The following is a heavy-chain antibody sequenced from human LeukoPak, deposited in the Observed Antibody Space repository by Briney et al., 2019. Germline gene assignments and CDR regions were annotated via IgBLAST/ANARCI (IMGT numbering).Heavy chain of an antibody. D-gene: IGHD3/OR15-3a*01. CDR2: IYYSGST. Sequence: KPSETLSLTCTVSGGSISSSSYYWGWIRQPPGKGLEWIGSIYYSGSTNYNPSLKSRVTISVDTSKNQFSLKLSSVTAADTAVYYGARGSFTPDGSILIFFDYWGQGTLVTVSS. J-gene: IGHJ4*02. V-gene: IGHV4-39*07. CDR1: GGSISSSSYY. CDR3: ARGSFTPDGSILIFFDY.